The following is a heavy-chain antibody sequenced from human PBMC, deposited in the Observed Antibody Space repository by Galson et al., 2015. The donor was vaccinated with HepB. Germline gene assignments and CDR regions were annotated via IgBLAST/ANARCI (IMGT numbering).Heavy chain of an antibody. CDR1: GFTFGDYG. CDR2: ITTKAYGGTT. Sequence: SLRLSCAASGFTFGDYGMSWFRQAPGKGLEWLAFITTKAYGGTTNYAASVKDRFTISRDDSKSIGYLQMNSLKTEDTALYYCARHKKRSSCYDSWGQGTLVTVSS. J-gene: IGHJ4*02. D-gene: IGHD2-2*01. CDR3: ARHKKRSSCYDS. V-gene: IGHV3-49*03.